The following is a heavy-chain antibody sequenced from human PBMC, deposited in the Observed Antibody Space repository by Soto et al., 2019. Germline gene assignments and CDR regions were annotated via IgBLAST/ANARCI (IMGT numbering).Heavy chain of an antibody. J-gene: IGHJ4*02. Sequence: ASVKVSCKASGGTFSNYPISWVRQAPGQGLEWMGAIIPIFGIANYAQKFQGRVTITADESASTAYMELSSLTSADTALYYCARPRTVATTKGYAYWGQGTLVTVS. CDR3: ARPRTVATTKGYAY. V-gene: IGHV1-69*13. D-gene: IGHD1-1*01. CDR2: IIPIFGIA. CDR1: GGTFSNYP.